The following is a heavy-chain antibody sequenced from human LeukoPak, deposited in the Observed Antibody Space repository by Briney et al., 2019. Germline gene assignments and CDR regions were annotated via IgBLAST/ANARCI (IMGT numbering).Heavy chain of an antibody. D-gene: IGHD3-3*01. Sequence: GRSLRLSCAASGFTFSNYAMHWVRQAPGKGLEWVAVISYDGNNKYYADSVKGRFTISRDNSKNTLYLQMNSLRAEDTAVYYCAKSRGLEWLFPFDYWGQGTLVTASS. CDR1: GFTFSNYA. V-gene: IGHV3-30*04. CDR2: ISYDGNNK. CDR3: AKSRGLEWLFPFDY. J-gene: IGHJ4*02.